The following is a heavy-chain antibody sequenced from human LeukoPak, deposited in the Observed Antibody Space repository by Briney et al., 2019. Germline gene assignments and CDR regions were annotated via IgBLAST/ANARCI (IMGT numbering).Heavy chain of an antibody. J-gene: IGHJ4*02. V-gene: IGHV6-1*01. CDR3: AGAHGYFDY. Sequence: ELLGRTYYRSKWYKDYAVSVKSRIAINPDTSKNQFSLQLNSVTPEDTAVYFCAGAHGYFDYWGQGTLVTVSS. CDR2: TYYRSKWYK. D-gene: IGHD4/OR15-4a*01.